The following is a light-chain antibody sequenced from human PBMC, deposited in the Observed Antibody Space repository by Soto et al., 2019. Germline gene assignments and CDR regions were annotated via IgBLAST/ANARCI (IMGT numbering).Light chain of an antibody. CDR3: QSAESSGTYVV. CDR2: KDS. J-gene: IGLJ2*01. CDR1: ALPKQY. Sequence: SYELTQPPSVSVSPGQTARITCSGDALPKQYAYWYQQKPGQAPVMLIYKDSERPSGIPERFSGSNSGTKVTLTISGVQAEDEAVYYCQSAESSGTYVVFGGGTKLTVL. V-gene: IGLV3-25*03.